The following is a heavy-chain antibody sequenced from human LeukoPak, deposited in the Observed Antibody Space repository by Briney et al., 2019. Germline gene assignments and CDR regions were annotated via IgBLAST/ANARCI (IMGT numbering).Heavy chain of an antibody. D-gene: IGHD3-9*01. CDR1: GFTFSRYC. CDR2: IIQDGSAT. V-gene: IGHV3-7*01. CDR3: ARAYYDILTGYYMPAPPRDY. J-gene: IGHJ4*02. Sequence: GGSLRLSCAASGFTFSRYCMTWVRQAPGKGLEWVAEIIQDGSATYYIDSVRGRFTISRDNAKNSLYLQMNSLRAEDTAVYYCARAYYDILTGYYMPAPPRDYWGQGTLVTVSS.